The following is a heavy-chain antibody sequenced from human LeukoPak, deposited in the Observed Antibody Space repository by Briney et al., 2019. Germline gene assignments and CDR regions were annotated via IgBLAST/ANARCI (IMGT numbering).Heavy chain of an antibody. CDR3: ARVGTVTLFDY. Sequence: SETLSLTCTVSGGSISSHYWSRIRQPPGKGLEWIGYIYYSGSTNYNPSLKSRVTISVDTSKNQFSLKLSSVTAADTAVYYCARVGTVTLFDYWGQGTLVTVSS. CDR2: IYYSGST. D-gene: IGHD4-11*01. J-gene: IGHJ4*02. V-gene: IGHV4-59*11. CDR1: GGSISSHY.